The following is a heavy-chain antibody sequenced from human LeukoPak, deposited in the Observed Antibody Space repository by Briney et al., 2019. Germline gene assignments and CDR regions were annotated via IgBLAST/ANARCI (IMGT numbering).Heavy chain of an antibody. V-gene: IGHV1-18*01. CDR3: ARDVLGATCGFDY. CDR1: GYPFTSNG. J-gene: IGHJ4*02. D-gene: IGHD1-26*01. CDR2: IGTDKDNT. Sequence: AASVTVSCKASGYPFTSNGISWVRQAPGQGLEWMGWIGTDKDNTKYAQKFQGRVTMTADRSTTTVYMELRRLTSDDTAVYYCARDVLGATCGFDYWGQGTLVTVSS.